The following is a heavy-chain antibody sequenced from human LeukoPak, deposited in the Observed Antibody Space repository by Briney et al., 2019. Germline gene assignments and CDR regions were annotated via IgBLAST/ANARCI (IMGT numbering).Heavy chain of an antibody. V-gene: IGHV3-21*01. Sequence: GGSLRLSCAASGFTFSDYSMNWVRQAPGKGLEWVSSISSAGSYMYYADSLKGRFTISRDNAKNSLFLQMDSLRAEDTAMYYCARVNNGDYGAFYYYGMDVWGQGTTVTVSS. CDR2: ISSAGSYM. CDR3: ARVNNGDYGAFYYYGMDV. CDR1: GFTFSDYS. J-gene: IGHJ6*02. D-gene: IGHD4-17*01.